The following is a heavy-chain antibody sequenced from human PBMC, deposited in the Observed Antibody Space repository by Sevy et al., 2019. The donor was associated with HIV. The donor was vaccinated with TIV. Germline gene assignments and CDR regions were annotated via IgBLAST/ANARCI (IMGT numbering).Heavy chain of an antibody. J-gene: IGHJ6*02. V-gene: IGHV3-64D*06. CDR3: VKDPDYNFWRGDYGMDV. CDR1: GFSFSNSA. Sequence: GGSLRLSCSGSGFSFSNSAMNWARQTPGKGLKYVSAISSDGVSTYYTHSVRGRFTISRDNSKNTLYLQMSSLRVEDTAVYYCVKDPDYNFWRGDYGMDVWGQGTTVTVSS. D-gene: IGHD3-3*01. CDR2: ISSDGVST.